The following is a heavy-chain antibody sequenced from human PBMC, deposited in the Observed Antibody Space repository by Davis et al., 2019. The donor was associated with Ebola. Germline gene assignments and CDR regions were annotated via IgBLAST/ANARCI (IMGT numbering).Heavy chain of an antibody. CDR2: ISYDGSNK. V-gene: IGHV3-30-3*01. J-gene: IGHJ4*02. Sequence: GGSLRLSCAASGFTFSSYAMHWVRQAPGKGLEWVAVISYDGSNKYYADSVKGRFTISRDNSKNTLYLQMNSLRAEDTAVYYCAKDRSGDYADYWGQGTQVTVSS. D-gene: IGHD6-25*01. CDR3: AKDRSGDYADY. CDR1: GFTFSSYA.